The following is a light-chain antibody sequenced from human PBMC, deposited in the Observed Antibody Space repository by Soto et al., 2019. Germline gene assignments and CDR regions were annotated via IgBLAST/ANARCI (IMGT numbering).Light chain of an antibody. CDR2: GAS. J-gene: IGKJ5*01. CDR1: QSISSK. Sequence: EIVMTQSPATLSVSPGERAILSCRASQSISSKLAWYRQKPGQSPRLLIYGASTRATGIPARIRGSGSGTEFTLTIDSLQSEDFAVYYCQQYNKWFSISFGQGTRLEIK. CDR3: QQYNKWFSIS. V-gene: IGKV3-15*01.